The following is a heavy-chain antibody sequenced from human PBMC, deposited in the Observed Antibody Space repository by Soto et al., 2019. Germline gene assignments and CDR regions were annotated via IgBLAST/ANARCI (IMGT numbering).Heavy chain of an antibody. CDR3: ARIADCSTTSCSFPSRFHVRGYYYYYGLDV. J-gene: IGHJ6*02. Sequence: QVQLVQSGAEVKKPGASVKVTCKASTYAFTSYGITWVRQAPGQGLEWVGWISAYNGNSNYAQKYEGRVTKTTDTSTSTAYMELSSLRSDDTAVDYCARIADCSTTSCSFPSRFHVRGYYYYYGLDVWGQGTTVTVSS. V-gene: IGHV1-18*04. D-gene: IGHD2-2*01. CDR1: TYAFTSYG. CDR2: ISAYNGNS.